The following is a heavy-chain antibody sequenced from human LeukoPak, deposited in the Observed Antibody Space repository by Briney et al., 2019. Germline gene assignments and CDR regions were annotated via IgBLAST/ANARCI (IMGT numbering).Heavy chain of an antibody. Sequence: ASVKVSCKASGYTFTSYYMHWVRQAPGQGLEWVGIINPSGGSTSYAQKFQGRVTMTRDTSTSTVYMELSSLRSEDTAVYYCARGPAIQLWLKGNWYFDLWGHGTLVTVSS. CDR1: GYTFTSYY. J-gene: IGHJ2*01. CDR2: INPSGGST. V-gene: IGHV1-46*01. CDR3: ARGPAIQLWLKGNWYFDL. D-gene: IGHD5-18*01.